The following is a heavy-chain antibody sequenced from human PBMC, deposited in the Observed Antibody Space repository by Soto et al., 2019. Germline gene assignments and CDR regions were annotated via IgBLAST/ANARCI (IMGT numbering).Heavy chain of an antibody. V-gene: IGHV3-21*04. CDR1: GFTFSSYS. D-gene: IGHD4-17*01. CDR3: EKGAYGDYSLDY. CDR2: ISSSSSYI. J-gene: IGHJ4*02. Sequence: GGSLRLSCAASGFTFSSYSMNWVRQAPGKGLEWVSSISSSSSYIYYADSVKGRFTISRDSSKKTLYLQMNSLRAEDTAVYYCEKGAYGDYSLDYWGQGTLVTVSS.